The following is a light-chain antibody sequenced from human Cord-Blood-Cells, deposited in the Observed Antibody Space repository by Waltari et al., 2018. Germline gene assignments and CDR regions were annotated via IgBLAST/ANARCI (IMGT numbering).Light chain of an antibody. Sequence: DIQMTQPPSSLPASVGDRVTITCRASQSISSYLNWSQQQQGTAPKLLIYAASTCKSAVPSECSSSGAGTEFSLTISSTQPEDFATYYCHQNYSTPRYTFGQGTKLEIK. CDR2: AAS. J-gene: IGKJ2*01. V-gene: IGKV1-39*01. CDR1: QSISSY. CDR3: HQNYSTPRYT.